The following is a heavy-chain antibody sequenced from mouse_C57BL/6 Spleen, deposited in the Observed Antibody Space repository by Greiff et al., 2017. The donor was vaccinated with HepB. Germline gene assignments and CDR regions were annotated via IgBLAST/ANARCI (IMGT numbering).Heavy chain of an antibody. CDR1: GYTFTSYG. D-gene: IGHD1-1*01. CDR2: IYPRSGNT. CDR3: ARGTTVVGLDY. Sequence: VKLMESGAELARPGASVKLSCKASGYTFTSYGISWVKQRTGQGLEWIGEIYPRSGNTYYNEKFKGKATLTADKSSSTAYMELRSLTSEDSAVYFCARGTTVVGLDYWGQGTTLTVSS. J-gene: IGHJ2*01. V-gene: IGHV1-81*01.